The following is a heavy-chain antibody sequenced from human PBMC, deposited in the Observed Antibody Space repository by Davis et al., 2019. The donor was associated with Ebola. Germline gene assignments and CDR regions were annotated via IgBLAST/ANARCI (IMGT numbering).Heavy chain of an antibody. D-gene: IGHD6-13*01. V-gene: IGHV1-69*06. J-gene: IGHJ4*02. Sequence: SVKVSCKASGGTFSSYAISWVRQAPGQGLEWMGGIIPIFGTANYAQKFQGRITITADKSTSTAYMELSSLRSEDTAVYYCARGAAASWDKPNIDYWGQGTLVTVSS. CDR3: ARGAAASWDKPNIDY. CDR1: GGTFSSYA. CDR2: IIPIFGTA.